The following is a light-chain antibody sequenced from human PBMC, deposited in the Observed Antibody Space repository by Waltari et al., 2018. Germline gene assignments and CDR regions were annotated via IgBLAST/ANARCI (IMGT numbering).Light chain of an antibody. CDR3: GTWDSSLGIGV. V-gene: IGLV1-51*01. J-gene: IGLJ3*02. Sequence: QSVLTQAPSVSAAPGQKVTISCSGSTPNICQNYISWYQQFPGTAPTLLIYEDNRRPSGIPDRFSGSKSGASATLGITGLQTGDEANYYCGTWDSSLGIGVLGGGTRVTVL. CDR1: TPNICQNY. CDR2: EDN.